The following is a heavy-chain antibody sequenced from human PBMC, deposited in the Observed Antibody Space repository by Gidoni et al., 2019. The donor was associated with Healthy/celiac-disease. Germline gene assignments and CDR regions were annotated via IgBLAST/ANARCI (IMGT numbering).Heavy chain of an antibody. CDR3: ARLPVVRYCSGGSCYFPYYFDC. CDR1: GYRFPSYW. J-gene: IGHJ4*02. D-gene: IGHD2-15*01. Sequence: EVQLVQSGAEVRKPGESLKISCKGSGYRFPSYWIGGVRQMPGKGLEWMGIIYPADSDTRYSPSFQGQVTISADKSTSTAYLQWSSLKASDTAMYYCARLPVVRYCSGGSCYFPYYFDCWGQGTLVTVSS. CDR2: IYPADSDT. V-gene: IGHV5-51*01.